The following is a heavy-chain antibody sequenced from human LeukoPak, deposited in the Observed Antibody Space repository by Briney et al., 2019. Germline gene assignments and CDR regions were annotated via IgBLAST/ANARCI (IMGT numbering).Heavy chain of an antibody. D-gene: IGHD3-16*02. V-gene: IGHV4-34*01. CDR1: GGSFSGYY. Sequence: PSETLSLTCAVYGGSFSGYYWSWIRQPPGKGLEWIGEINHSGSTNYNPSLKSPVTISVDTSKNQYSLKLSSVTAADTAVYYCARDRGLYYDYIWGSYRYTRTFDPWGQGTLVTVSS. CDR2: INHSGST. CDR3: ARDRGLYYDYIWGSYRYTRTFDP. J-gene: IGHJ5*02.